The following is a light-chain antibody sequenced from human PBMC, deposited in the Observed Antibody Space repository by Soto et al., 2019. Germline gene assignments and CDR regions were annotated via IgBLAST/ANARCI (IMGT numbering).Light chain of an antibody. J-gene: IGKJ4*01. CDR3: QETFSTPSFT. CDR2: AAS. V-gene: IGKV1-39*01. CDR1: HTIIIY. Sequence: DIQMTQSPSSLSACVGCIVSITFRGSHTIIIYLSWYQQKPGKAPKLLIYAASRLQSGVPSRFSGTGSRTDFTLTISSLQPEDFATYYCQETFSTPSFTFGGGTKVDIK.